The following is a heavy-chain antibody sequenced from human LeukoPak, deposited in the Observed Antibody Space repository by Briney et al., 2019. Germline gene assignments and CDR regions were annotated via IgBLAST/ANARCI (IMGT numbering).Heavy chain of an antibody. CDR3: ARGEYSSSWYPLFDY. V-gene: IGHV3-11*01. CDR2: ISSSGSTI. D-gene: IGHD6-13*01. CDR1: GFTFSDYY. J-gene: IGHJ4*02. Sequence: GGSLRLSCAASGFTFSDYYMSWIRQAPGKGLEWVSYISSSGSTIYYADSVKGRFTISRDNAKNSLYLQMNSLRAEDTAVYYCARGEYSSSWYPLFDYWGQGTLVTVSS.